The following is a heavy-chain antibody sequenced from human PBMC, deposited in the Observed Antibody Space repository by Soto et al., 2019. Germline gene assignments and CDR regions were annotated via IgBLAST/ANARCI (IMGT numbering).Heavy chain of an antibody. CDR3: ARHRNWKVDY. V-gene: IGHV4-30-2*03. Sequence: PLEIRSLTCSVSGADINSGGFTWTWIRQPPGRGLEWIGSAYYSESTYYNPSLKSRVTISVDTSKNQFSLRVSSVTAADTAVYYCARHRNWKVDYWGQGTLVTVS. J-gene: IGHJ4*02. CDR2: AYYSEST. D-gene: IGHD1-1*01. CDR1: GADINSGGFT.